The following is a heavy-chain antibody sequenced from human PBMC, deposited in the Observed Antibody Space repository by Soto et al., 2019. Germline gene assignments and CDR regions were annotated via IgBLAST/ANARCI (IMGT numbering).Heavy chain of an antibody. V-gene: IGHV3-15*01. D-gene: IGHD1-1*01. CDR2: IKSKTDGGTT. CDR3: TTVRYGWNLDY. CDR1: VFSFSHVR. J-gene: IGHJ4*02. Sequence: PGGPLTLSPRDQVFSFSHVRVSWVRTVPGKGLEWVGRIKSKTDGGTTDYAAPVKGRFTISREDSKNTLYLQMNSLKTEDTAVYYCTTVRYGWNLDYWGQGTLVTVSS.